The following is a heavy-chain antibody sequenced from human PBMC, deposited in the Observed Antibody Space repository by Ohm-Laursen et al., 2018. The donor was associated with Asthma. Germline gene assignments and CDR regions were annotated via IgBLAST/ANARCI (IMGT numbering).Heavy chain of an antibody. J-gene: IGHJ4*02. V-gene: IGHV1-69*17. D-gene: IGHD2-15*01. CDR2: IIPIFGIA. CDR3: ARVSCNDDICYSLFYN. CDR1: GGTFSSYA. Sequence: SSVKVSCKASGGTFSSYAISWVRQAPGQGLEWMGGIIPIFGIANYAQKFQGRVTITADKSTSTAYMELSSLRSEDTAVYYCARVSCNDDICYSLFYNWGQGTLVTVSS.